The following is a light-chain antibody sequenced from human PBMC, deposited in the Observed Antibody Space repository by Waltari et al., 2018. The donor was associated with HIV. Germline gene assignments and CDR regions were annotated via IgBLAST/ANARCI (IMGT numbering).Light chain of an antibody. V-gene: IGKV1-39*01. CDR3: QQSYTTIPYT. CDR1: VKLIDY. CDR2: AAI. J-gene: IGKJ2*01. Sequence: DIQMTQSPSSLSASVGGRVTFTCRASVKLIDYLNWYQQRPVKSPRLLIYAAINLPSGVPSRFSGSESVTHFTLTINNVQPEDSATYYCQQSYTTIPYTFTQGTKLWIK.